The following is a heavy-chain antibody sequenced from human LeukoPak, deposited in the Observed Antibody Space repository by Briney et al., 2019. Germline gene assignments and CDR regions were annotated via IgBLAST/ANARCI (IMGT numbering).Heavy chain of an antibody. CDR1: GFTFSSYW. J-gene: IGHJ3*02. CDR3: ARVEYQLPRGAFDI. CDR2: IKQDGSEK. V-gene: IGHV3-7*01. Sequence: GGSLRLSCAASGFTFSSYWMSWVRQAPGKGLEWVANIKQDGSEKHYVDSVKGRFTISRDNAKNSLYLQMNSLRAEDTAVYYCARVEYQLPRGAFDIWGQGTMVTVSS. D-gene: IGHD2-2*01.